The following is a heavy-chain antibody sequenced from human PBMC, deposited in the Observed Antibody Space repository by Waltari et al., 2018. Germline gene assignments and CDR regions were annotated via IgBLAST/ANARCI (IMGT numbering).Heavy chain of an antibody. D-gene: IGHD5-12*01. Sequence: ESVPGLVKPSETLSLTCAVSGGSITSNRHYWGWIRQPPGQGLEWIGTISYTGATYSSPSLKSRVTISRDTSKNQLSLTLGSVTAADTALYYCATYIGASVGTAAFDVWGQGTMVTVSS. J-gene: IGHJ3*01. CDR1: GGSITSNRHY. V-gene: IGHV4-39*01. CDR2: ISYTGAT. CDR3: ATYIGASVGTAAFDV.